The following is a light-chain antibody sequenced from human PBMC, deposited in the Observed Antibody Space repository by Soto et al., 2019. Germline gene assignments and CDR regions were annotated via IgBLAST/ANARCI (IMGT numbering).Light chain of an antibody. Sequence: QSVLTQPPSASGSPGQSVTISCTGTSSDVGSYNYVSWYQQHPGKAPKLMIYEVSKRPSGVPDRFSGSKSGNTASLTVSGLRAEDEADYYCSSYTGSNNLLFGGGTKVTVL. J-gene: IGLJ2*01. CDR3: SSYTGSNNLL. V-gene: IGLV2-8*01. CDR1: SSDVGSYNY. CDR2: EVS.